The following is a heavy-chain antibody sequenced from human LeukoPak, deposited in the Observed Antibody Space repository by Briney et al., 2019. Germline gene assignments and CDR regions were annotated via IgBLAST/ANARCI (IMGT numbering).Heavy chain of an antibody. V-gene: IGHV3-53*05. CDR1: GFTVSSNY. D-gene: IGHD6-19*01. CDR3: AKSSSGGWYLLGDAFDI. Sequence: GGSLRLSCAASGFTVSSNYMSWVRQAPGKGLEWVSVIFSGGSTYYADSVKGRFTISRDNSKNTLYLQMNSLRAEDTAVYYCAKSSSGGWYLLGDAFDIWGQGTMVTVSS. J-gene: IGHJ3*02. CDR2: IFSGGST.